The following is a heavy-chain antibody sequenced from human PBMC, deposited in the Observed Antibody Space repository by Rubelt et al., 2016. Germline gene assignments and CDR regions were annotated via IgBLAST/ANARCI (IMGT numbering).Heavy chain of an antibody. CDR2: IYHSGST. V-gene: IGHV4-38-2*01. CDR1: GFTFSTYG. Sequence: GLVQPGGSLRLSFAASGFTFSTYGMHWVRQAPGKGLEWIGSIYHSGSTYYNPSLKSRVTISVDTSKNHFSLKLSSVTAADTAVYYFARRGWTYSGYEPWDYWGQGTLVTVSS. D-gene: IGHD5-12*01. J-gene: IGHJ4*02. CDR3: ARRGWTYSGYEPWDY.